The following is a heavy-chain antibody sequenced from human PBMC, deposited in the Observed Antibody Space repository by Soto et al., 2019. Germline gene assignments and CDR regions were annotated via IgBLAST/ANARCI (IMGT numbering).Heavy chain of an antibody. Sequence: QLVQSGGEVKKPGASVKVSCRASGYTFSIYGITWVRQAPGQGLEWMGWITADNGDTKFAQKLQGRVSLTIDTPTSTAYMELRNLRSDDTALYYCARRTLGSAIGIGDYWGQGTLVTVSS. CDR3: ARRTLGSAIGIGDY. CDR2: ITADNGDT. CDR1: GYTFSIYG. V-gene: IGHV1-18*01. J-gene: IGHJ4*02. D-gene: IGHD7-27*01.